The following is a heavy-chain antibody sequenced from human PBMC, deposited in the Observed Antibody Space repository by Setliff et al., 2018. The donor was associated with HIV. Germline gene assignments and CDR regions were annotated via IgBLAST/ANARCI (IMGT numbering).Heavy chain of an antibody. J-gene: IGHJ4*02. CDR1: GGSISSGGYY. Sequence: PSETLSLTCTVSGGSISSGGYYWGWIRQHPGKGLEWIGEINYSGTTNHNPFLKSRVTISVDTSKKQFSLRLNSVTAADSAIYYCAATYCRGGGRDCPQMYDYWGQGSQVTVSS. D-gene: IGHD2-15*01. CDR2: INYSGTT. V-gene: IGHV4-39*07. CDR3: AATYCRGGGRDCPQMYDY.